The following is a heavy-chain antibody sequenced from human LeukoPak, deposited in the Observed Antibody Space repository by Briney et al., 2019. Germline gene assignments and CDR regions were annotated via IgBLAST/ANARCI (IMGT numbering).Heavy chain of an antibody. Sequence: SETLSLTCSVSGGSISSYYWSWVRQPPGKGLEWIGNIYYTGSTNYNPSLKSRVTISVDTSKDQFSLNPSSVTAADTAVYYCARGRSRDGYNYDYWGQGTLVTVSS. D-gene: IGHD5-24*01. J-gene: IGHJ4*02. CDR1: GGSISSYY. CDR2: IYYTGST. CDR3: ARGRSRDGYNYDY. V-gene: IGHV4-59*01.